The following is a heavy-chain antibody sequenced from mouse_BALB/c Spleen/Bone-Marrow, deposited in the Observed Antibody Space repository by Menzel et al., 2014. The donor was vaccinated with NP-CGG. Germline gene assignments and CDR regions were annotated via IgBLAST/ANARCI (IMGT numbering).Heavy chain of an antibody. Sequence: QVHVKQSGAELVKPGASVKLSCKASGYTFTNYFMYWVKQRPGQGLEWIGEINPNNGGTNFNEKFKSKATLTLDKSSSTAYMQLSSLTSEDSAVYYCTRSGPGFAYWGHGTLVTVSA. J-gene: IGHJ3*01. CDR3: TRSGPGFAY. CDR1: GYTFTNYF. CDR2: INPNNGGT. V-gene: IGHV1S81*02.